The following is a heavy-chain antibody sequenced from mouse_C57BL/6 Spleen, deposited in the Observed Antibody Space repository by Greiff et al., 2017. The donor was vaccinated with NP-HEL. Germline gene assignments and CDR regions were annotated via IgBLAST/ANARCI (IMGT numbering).Heavy chain of an antibody. V-gene: IGHV1-7*01. CDR2: INPSRGYT. Sequence: LQESGAELAKPGASVKLSCKASGYTFTSYWMHWVKQRPGQGLEWIGYINPSRGYTKYNQKVKDKATLTADKSSSTADMQLSSLTYEDSAVYYCARTTVVPIYAMDYWGQGTSVTVSS. CDR3: ARTTVVPIYAMDY. J-gene: IGHJ4*01. D-gene: IGHD1-1*01. CDR1: GYTFTSYW.